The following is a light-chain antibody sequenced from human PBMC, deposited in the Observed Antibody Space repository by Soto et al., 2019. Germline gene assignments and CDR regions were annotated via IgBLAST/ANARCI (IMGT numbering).Light chain of an antibody. Sequence: EIVLTQSPGTLSLSPGERATLSCRASQSVSSRYLAWYQQKPGQAPRLLIYGASSRATGIPDRFSGSGSETDFTLTISRLEPEDFAVYYCQQYGSAPPWTFGQGTKVEIK. CDR3: QQYGSAPPWT. J-gene: IGKJ1*01. CDR1: QSVSSRY. V-gene: IGKV3-20*01. CDR2: GAS.